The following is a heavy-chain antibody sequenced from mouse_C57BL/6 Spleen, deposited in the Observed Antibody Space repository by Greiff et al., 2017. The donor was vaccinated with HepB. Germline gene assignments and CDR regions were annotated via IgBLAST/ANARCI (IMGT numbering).Heavy chain of an antibody. Sequence: DVKLVESGGGLVKPGGSLKLSCAASGFTFSSYAMSWVRQTPEKRLEWVATISDGGSYTYYPDNVKGRFTISRDNAKNNLYLQMSHLKSEDTAMYYCARAGSYYGNLYYFDYWGQGTTLTVSS. CDR1: GFTFSSYA. CDR3: ARAGSYYGNLYYFDY. J-gene: IGHJ2*01. D-gene: IGHD2-1*01. CDR2: ISDGGSYT. V-gene: IGHV5-4*03.